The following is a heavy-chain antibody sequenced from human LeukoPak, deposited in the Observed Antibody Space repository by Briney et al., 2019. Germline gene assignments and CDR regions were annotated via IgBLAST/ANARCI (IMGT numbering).Heavy chain of an antibody. CDR3: ARDGVVVPASYAFDT. CDR2: IYYSGST. CDR1: GGSISSSSYY. D-gene: IGHD2-2*01. J-gene: IGHJ3*02. V-gene: IGHV4-39*02. Sequence: SETLSLTCTVSGGSISSSSYYWGWIRQPPGKGLEWIGSIYYSGSTYYNPSLKSRVTISVDTSKNQFSLKLSSVTAADTAVYYCARDGVVVPASYAFDTWGQGTMVTVSS.